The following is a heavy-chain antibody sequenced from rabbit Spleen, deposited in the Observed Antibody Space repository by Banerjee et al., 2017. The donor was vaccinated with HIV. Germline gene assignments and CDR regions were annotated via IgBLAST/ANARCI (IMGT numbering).Heavy chain of an antibody. D-gene: IGHD1-1*01. CDR2: IDPVFGIA. CDR1: GFAFTTYY. J-gene: IGHJ3*01. CDR3: ARDASSSGYYRDTRLDL. Sequence: PLKETGGGLVQPGGSLTLSCKASGFAFTTYYMSWVRQAPGRGLEWIGSIDPVFGIANYASWVNGRFTISRDNAQNTVDLQINSLTAADTATYFCARDASSSGYYRDTRLDLWGQGTLVTVS. V-gene: IGHV1S7*01.